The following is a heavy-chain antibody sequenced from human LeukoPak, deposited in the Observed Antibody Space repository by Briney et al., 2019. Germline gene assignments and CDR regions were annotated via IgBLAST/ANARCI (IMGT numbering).Heavy chain of an antibody. J-gene: IGHJ4*02. Sequence: SETLSLTCTVSGGSISSSSYYWGWIRQPPGKGLEWIGSIYYSGSTNYNPSLKSRVTISVDTSKNQFSLNLSSVTAADTAVYYCTRVRALSYYDSSGDLYYFDYWGQGTLVTVSS. CDR2: IYYSGST. V-gene: IGHV4-39*07. CDR1: GGSISSSSYY. CDR3: TRVRALSYYDSSGDLYYFDY. D-gene: IGHD3-22*01.